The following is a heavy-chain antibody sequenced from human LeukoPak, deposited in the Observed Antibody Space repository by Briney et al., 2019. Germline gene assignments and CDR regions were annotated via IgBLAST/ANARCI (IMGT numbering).Heavy chain of an antibody. J-gene: IGHJ5*02. CDR1: GFTVSGNY. CDR2: IYSGADT. D-gene: IGHD2-15*01. CDR3: ARAQYCSGGSCYSGTLGS. V-gene: IGHV3-53*04. Sequence: GGSLRLSCAASGFTVSGNYTSWVRQAPGKGLEWVSVIYSGADTYYADSVKGRFTISRHSSQNTVYLQMNSLRAEDTAVYYCARAQYCSGGSCYSGTLGSWGQGTLVTVSS.